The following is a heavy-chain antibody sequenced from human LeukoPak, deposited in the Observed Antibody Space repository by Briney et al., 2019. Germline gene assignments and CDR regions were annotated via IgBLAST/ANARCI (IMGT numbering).Heavy chain of an antibody. CDR3: AKDPVGGVVVP. D-gene: IGHD2-15*01. V-gene: IGHV3-23*01. CDR2: ISGSGGST. J-gene: IGHJ5*02. CDR1: GFTFSSYA. Sequence: GGSLRLSCAASGFTFSSYAMSRVRQAPGKGLEWVSAISGSGGSTYYADSVKGRFTISRDNSKNTLYLQMNSLRAEDTAVYYCAKDPVGGVVVPWGQGTLVTVSS.